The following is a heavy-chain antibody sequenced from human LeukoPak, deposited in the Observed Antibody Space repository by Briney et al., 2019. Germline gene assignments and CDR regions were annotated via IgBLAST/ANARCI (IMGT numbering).Heavy chain of an antibody. D-gene: IGHD6-13*01. J-gene: IGHJ6*03. CDR2: MNPNSGNT. CDR1: GYTFTSYD. Sequence: ASVKVSCKASGYTFTSYDINWVRQATGQGLEWMGWMNPNSGNTGYAQKFQGRVTMTRNTSISTAYMELSSLRSEDTAVYYCARGGQLVNYYYYYMDVWGKGTTVTVSS. V-gene: IGHV1-8*01. CDR3: ARGGQLVNYYYYYMDV.